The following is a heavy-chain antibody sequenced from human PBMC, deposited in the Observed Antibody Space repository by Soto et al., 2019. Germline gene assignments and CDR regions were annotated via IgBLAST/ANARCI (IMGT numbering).Heavy chain of an antibody. V-gene: IGHV1-69*13. D-gene: IGHD6-13*01. CDR3: ARAPRRLAAAGARYDACDI. Sequence: SVKVSCKASGGTFSSYAISWVRQAPGQGLEWMGGIIPIFGTANYAQKLQGRVTITADESTSTAYMELSSLRSEDTAVYYCARAPRRLAAAGARYDACDIWGKGTMVTASS. CDR2: IIPIFGTA. J-gene: IGHJ3*02. CDR1: GGTFSSYA.